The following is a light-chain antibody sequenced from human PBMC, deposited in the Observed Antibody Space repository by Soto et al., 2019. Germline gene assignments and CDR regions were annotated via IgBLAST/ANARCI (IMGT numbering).Light chain of an antibody. CDR1: EDINSR. Sequence: DIQMTQSPSSVSASVGDRVTISCRASEDINSRLAWYQQKPGNAPKLLIYAAFILQSGVPSRFSGYGSGTDFTLSISSLQPEDFATYDCQQADRFPITFCQGKRLEIK. CDR2: AAF. CDR3: QQADRFPIT. J-gene: IGKJ5*01. V-gene: IGKV1-12*01.